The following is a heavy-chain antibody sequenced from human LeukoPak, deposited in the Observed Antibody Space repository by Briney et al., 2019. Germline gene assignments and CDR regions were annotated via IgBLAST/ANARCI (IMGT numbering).Heavy chain of an antibody. CDR2: IYPGDSDT. D-gene: IGHD3-22*01. CDR1: GYSFTSYW. CDR3: ASYNYYDSSGYYYEWVY. Sequence: GESLKISCKGSGYSFTSYWIGWVRQMPGKGPEWMGIIYPGDSDTRYSPSFQGQVTISADKSITTAYLQWSSLKASDTAMYYCASYNYYDSSGYYYEWVYWGQGTLVTVSS. J-gene: IGHJ4*02. V-gene: IGHV5-51*01.